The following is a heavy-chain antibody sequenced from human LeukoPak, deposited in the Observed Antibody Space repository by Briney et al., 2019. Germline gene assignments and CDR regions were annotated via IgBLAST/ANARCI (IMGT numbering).Heavy chain of an antibody. CDR3: ARGLNPTYYYDNSGYSDY. D-gene: IGHD3-22*01. J-gene: IGHJ4*02. CDR2: ISANNGNT. V-gene: IGHV1-18*01. Sequence: ASVKVSCKASGYTLTTYGITWVRQAPGQGLEWMGWISANNGNTNCAQKFQGRVTMTTDTSTSTAYMELRSLRSDDTAVYFCARGLNPTYYYDNSGYSDYWGQGTLVTVSS. CDR1: GYTLTTYG.